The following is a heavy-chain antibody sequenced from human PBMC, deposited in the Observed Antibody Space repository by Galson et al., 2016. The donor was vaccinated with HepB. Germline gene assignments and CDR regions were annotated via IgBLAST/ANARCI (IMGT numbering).Heavy chain of an antibody. Sequence: SCKASGYTFTNYYMHWVRQAPGQGLEWMGIINPSGGSTSNVQKFQGRVTMTRDTSTSTVYMELSSLRSEDTAVFYCARGEQLGIFDYWGQGTLVTVSS. V-gene: IGHV1-46*01. CDR2: INPSGGST. J-gene: IGHJ4*02. CDR3: ARGEQLGIFDY. CDR1: GYTFTNYY. D-gene: IGHD6-6*01.